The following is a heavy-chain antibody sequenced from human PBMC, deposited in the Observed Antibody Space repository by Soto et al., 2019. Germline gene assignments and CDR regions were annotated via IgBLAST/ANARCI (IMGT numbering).Heavy chain of an antibody. J-gene: IGHJ6*02. CDR2: VSHDGRNT. CDR1: GFTFSDYA. V-gene: IGHV3-30*18. Sequence: PGGSLRLSCAASGFTFSDYAMHWVRQAPGKGLEWVAVVSHDGRNTHYADSVKGRFTISRDSSKNTVSLEMTSLRAEDTAVYYCAKDLGAYYDILTGYLDYGMDVWGQGTTVTVSS. CDR3: AKDLGAYYDILTGYLDYGMDV. D-gene: IGHD3-9*01.